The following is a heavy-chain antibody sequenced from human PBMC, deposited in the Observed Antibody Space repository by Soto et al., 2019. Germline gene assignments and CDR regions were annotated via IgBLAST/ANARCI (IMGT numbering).Heavy chain of an antibody. Sequence: SVKVFCKASGGTVSSYAIIWVRQAPGQGLEWMGGIIPIFGTANYAQMFQCRVTITADESASTAYTDLSILRSEDTAFYYCARTNNRTRERILTLDVLGKGTTVTVSS. CDR1: GGTVSSYA. V-gene: IGHV1-69*13. D-gene: IGHD1-26*01. CDR2: IIPIFGTA. J-gene: IGHJ6*04. CDR3: ARTNNRTRERILTLDV.